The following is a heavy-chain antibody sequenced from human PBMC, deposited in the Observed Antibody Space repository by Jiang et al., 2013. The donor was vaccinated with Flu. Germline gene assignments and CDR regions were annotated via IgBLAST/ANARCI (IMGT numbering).Heavy chain of an antibody. CDR3: ARHPPYTSLDH. J-gene: IGHJ5*02. Sequence: GPGLVKPSETLSLTCTVSGASINRSPYYWNWVRQSPGKRLEWIGNIYHSGTTQYNPSLSNRVTLSVDPSKNQFSLQLTSVTAADTAIYYCARHPPYTSLDHWGHGILVTVSS. CDR1: GASINRSPYY. V-gene: IGHV4-39*01. D-gene: IGHD2-2*01. CDR2: IYHSGTT.